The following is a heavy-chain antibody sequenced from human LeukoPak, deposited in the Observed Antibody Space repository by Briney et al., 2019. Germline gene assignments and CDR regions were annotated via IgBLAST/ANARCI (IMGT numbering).Heavy chain of an antibody. CDR1: GGTFSSYA. CDR3: ARGPRDCSSTSCYTYYYYYMDV. D-gene: IGHD2-2*02. V-gene: IGHV1-69*05. Sequence: ASVKVSCKASGGTFSSYAISWVRQAPGQGLEWMGGIIPIFGTANYAQKFQGRVTITTDESRSTAYMELSSLRSEDTAVYYCARGPRDCSSTSCYTYYYYYMDVWGKGTTVTVSS. CDR2: IIPIFGTA. J-gene: IGHJ6*03.